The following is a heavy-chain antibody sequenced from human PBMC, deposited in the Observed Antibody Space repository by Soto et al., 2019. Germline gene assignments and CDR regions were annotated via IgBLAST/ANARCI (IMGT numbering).Heavy chain of an antibody. Sequence: SETLSLTCVVSGYSISSGYYWGWIRQPPGKGLEWIGSIYHSGTTYYNPSLKSRVTISLDTSRNQFSLKLTSVTAADTAVYYCARSLLTRSWYAGSWGQGTLAPVYS. CDR1: GYSISSGYY. V-gene: IGHV4-38-2*01. CDR2: IYHSGTT. J-gene: IGHJ5*02. CDR3: ARSLLTRSWYAGS. D-gene: IGHD6-13*01.